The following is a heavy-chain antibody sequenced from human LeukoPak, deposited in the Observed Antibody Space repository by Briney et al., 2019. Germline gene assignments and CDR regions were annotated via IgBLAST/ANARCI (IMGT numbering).Heavy chain of an antibody. V-gene: IGHV1-46*01. CDR2: INPSGGST. CDR1: GYTFTSYY. D-gene: IGHD2-15*01. Sequence: ASVKVSRKASGYTFTSYYMHWVRQAPGQGLEWMGIINPSGGSTSYAQRFQGRVTMTRDTSTSTVYMELSSLRSEDTAVYYCARDHGYCSGGSCYPDVYFDYWGQGTLVTVSS. CDR3: ARDHGYCSGGSCYPDVYFDY. J-gene: IGHJ4*02.